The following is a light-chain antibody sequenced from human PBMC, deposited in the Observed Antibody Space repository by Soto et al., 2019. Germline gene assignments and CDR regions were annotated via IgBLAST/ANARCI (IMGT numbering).Light chain of an antibody. J-gene: IGKJ1*01. CDR2: AAS. CDR3: QQYYSYPRT. Sequence: AIRMTQSPSSFSASTGDRFTVTCRACQGISSYLAWYQQKPGKAPKLLIYAASTLQSGVPSRFGGSGSGTDFTLTISCLQSEDFATYYCQQYYSYPRTFGQGTKVDIK. V-gene: IGKV1-8*01. CDR1: QGISSY.